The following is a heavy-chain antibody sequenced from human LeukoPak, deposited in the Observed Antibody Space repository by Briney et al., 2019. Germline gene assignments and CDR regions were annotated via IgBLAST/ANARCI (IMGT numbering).Heavy chain of an antibody. CDR3: ATYRQVLLPFES. J-gene: IGHJ4*02. V-gene: IGHV3-21*04. D-gene: IGHD2-8*02. Sequence: GGSLRLSCAASGFTFSSYNMNWVRQAPGKGLEWVSSISSSSGYIYYADSLKGRFTISRDNAKSSLYLQMNSLRAEDTAIYYCATYRQVLLPFESWGQGTLVTVSS. CDR1: GFTFSSYN. CDR2: ISSSSGYI.